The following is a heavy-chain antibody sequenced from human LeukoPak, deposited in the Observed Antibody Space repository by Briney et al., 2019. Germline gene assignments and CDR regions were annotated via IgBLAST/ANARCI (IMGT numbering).Heavy chain of an antibody. CDR2: INHSGST. CDR3: ARVGSRDYVWESYRRQGNIQK. CDR1: GGSFSGYY. V-gene: IGHV4-34*01. Sequence: SETLSLTCAVYGGSFSGYYWSWIRQPPGKGLEWIGEINHSGSTNYNPSLKSRVTISVDTSKNQFSLKLSSVTAADTAVYYCARVGSRDYVWESYRRQGNIQKWGQGTLVTVSS. D-gene: IGHD3-16*02. J-gene: IGHJ4*02.